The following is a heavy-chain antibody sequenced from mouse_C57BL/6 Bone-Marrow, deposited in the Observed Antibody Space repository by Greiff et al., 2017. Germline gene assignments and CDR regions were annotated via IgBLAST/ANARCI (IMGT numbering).Heavy chain of an antibody. CDR1: GYTFTSYW. CDR3: ARRGYGNYEGYFDY. Sequence: QVQLQQPGAELVKPGASVKLSCKASGYTFTSYWMHWVKQRPGQGLEWIGMIHPNSGSTNYNEKFKSKATLTVDKSSSTAYMPLSSLTSDDSAVYYCARRGYGNYEGYFDYWGQGTTLTVSS. D-gene: IGHD2-10*02. J-gene: IGHJ2*01. V-gene: IGHV1-64*01. CDR2: IHPNSGST.